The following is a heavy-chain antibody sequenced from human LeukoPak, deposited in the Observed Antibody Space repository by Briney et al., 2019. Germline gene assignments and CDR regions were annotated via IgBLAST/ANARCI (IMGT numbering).Heavy chain of an antibody. V-gene: IGHV4-59*08. J-gene: IGHJ3*02. CDR2: IYYSGST. Sequence: SETLSLTCAVYGGSFSGYYWSWIRQPPGKGLEWIGYIYYSGSTNYNPSLKSRVTISADTSKNQFSLKLSSVTAADTAVYYCARLTDSGLDIWGQGTMVTVSS. CDR1: GGSFSGYY. CDR3: ARLTDSGLDI. D-gene: IGHD1-26*01.